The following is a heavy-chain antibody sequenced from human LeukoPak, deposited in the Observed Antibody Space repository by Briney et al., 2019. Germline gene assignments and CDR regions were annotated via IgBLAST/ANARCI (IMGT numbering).Heavy chain of an antibody. CDR1: GGSFSGYY. CDR3: ARGPYYDFWSGYKGYYYYYGMDV. CDR2: INHSGST. D-gene: IGHD3-3*01. J-gene: IGHJ6*02. Sequence: PSETLSLTCAVYGGSFSGYYWSWIRQPPGKGLEWIGEINHSGSTNYNPSLKSRVTISVDTSKNQFSLKLSSVTAADTAVHYCARGPYYDFWSGYKGYYYYYGMDVWGQGTTVTVSS. V-gene: IGHV4-34*01.